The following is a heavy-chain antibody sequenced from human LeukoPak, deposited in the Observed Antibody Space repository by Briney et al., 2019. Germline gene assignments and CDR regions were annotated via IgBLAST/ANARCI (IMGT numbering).Heavy chain of an antibody. CDR2: ILYDGNNR. CDR1: GFIFNSFA. V-gene: IGHV3-30-3*01. D-gene: IGHD1-26*01. CDR3: ARDREGATDY. Sequence: GRSLRLSCAASGFIFNSFAMHWVRQAPGKGLEWVAIILYDGNNRSYADSVKGRFTISRDNSENTLYLQMNSLRPEDTAVYYCARDREGATDYWGQGTLVTVSS. J-gene: IGHJ4*02.